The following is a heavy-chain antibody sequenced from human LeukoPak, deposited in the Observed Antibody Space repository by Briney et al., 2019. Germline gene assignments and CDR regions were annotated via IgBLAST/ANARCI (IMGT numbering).Heavy chain of an antibody. J-gene: IGHJ5*02. CDR1: GYSFTSYS. Sequence: ASVKVSCKTSGYSFTSYSITWVRQAPGQGLEWMGWISTYNGDTYYSQKVQGRVTLTTDPSASTAYMELRSLRSDDTAEYYWATTPGGRSWSHWFDPWGQGTLVIVSS. D-gene: IGHD3-16*01. CDR2: ISTYNGDT. V-gene: IGHV1-18*01. CDR3: ATTPGGRSWSHWFDP.